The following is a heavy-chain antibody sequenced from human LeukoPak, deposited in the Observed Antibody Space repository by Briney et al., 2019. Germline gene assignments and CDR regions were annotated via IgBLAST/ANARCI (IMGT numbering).Heavy chain of an antibody. J-gene: IGHJ5*02. CDR2: ISDSGST. CDR1: GGAISSHY. CDR3: ARHATGSYSVPWLDP. Sequence: SETLSLTCTVSGGAISSHYWSWIRQPPGKGLEWIGYISDSGSTIYNPSLKSRVTILGDTPKNHFSLKLSSVTAADTAVYYCARHATGSYSVPWLDPWGQGTLVTVSS. V-gene: IGHV4-59*08. D-gene: IGHD3-10*01.